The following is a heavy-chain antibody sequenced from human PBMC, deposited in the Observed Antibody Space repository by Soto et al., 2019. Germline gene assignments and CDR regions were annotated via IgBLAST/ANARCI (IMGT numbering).Heavy chain of an antibody. J-gene: IGHJ4*02. D-gene: IGHD3-3*01. Sequence: GESLKISCKVSGYIFTTYWIGWVRQMPGKGLEWMGVIYPGDSDTIYSPSFQGQVTISADKSITTAYLQWSSLKASDTAMYYCARGVDSWSGYLFWGQGTPVTV. CDR3: ARGVDSWSGYLF. CDR1: GYIFTTYW. V-gene: IGHV5-51*01. CDR2: IYPGDSDT.